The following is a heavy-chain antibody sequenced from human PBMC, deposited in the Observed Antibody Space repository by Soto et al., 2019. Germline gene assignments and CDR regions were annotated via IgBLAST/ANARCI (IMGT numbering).Heavy chain of an antibody. Sequence: EVQLVESGGGLVQPGGSLRLSCAASGFTFSSYWMSWVRQAPGKGLEWVANIKQDGSAKYYVDSVKGRFTISRDNAKNSLYLQMNSLRAEDTAVYYCARGPRGYYDILTDCGGYYYYMDVWGKGTTVTVSS. CDR1: GFTFSSYW. V-gene: IGHV3-7*01. J-gene: IGHJ6*03. D-gene: IGHD3-9*01. CDR2: IKQDGSAK. CDR3: ARGPRGYYDILTDCGGYYYYMDV.